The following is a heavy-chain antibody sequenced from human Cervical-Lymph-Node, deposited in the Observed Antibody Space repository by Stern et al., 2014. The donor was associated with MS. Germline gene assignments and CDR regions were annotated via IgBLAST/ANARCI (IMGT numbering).Heavy chain of an antibody. D-gene: IGHD3-10*01. CDR2: IIPIFDAP. CDR1: GDTLSSHT. CDR3: ASGAHGMDV. J-gene: IGHJ6*02. Sequence: MQLVESGAEVKKVGSSVKVSCKASGDTLSSHTINWVRQAPGQGLEWMGGIIPIFDAPNYAQKFQGRVRITSDETTNTAHMELSSLRSEDTAVYYCASGAHGMDVWGQGTAVTVSS. V-gene: IGHV1-69*01.